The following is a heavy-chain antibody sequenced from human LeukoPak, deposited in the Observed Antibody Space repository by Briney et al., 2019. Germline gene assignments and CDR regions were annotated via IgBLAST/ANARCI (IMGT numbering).Heavy chain of an antibody. D-gene: IGHD3-16*01. J-gene: IGHJ4*02. CDR1: GYTFTSYG. V-gene: IGHV1-18*01. CDR3: ARVPAAGGSSLPRDY. CDR2: ISAYNGNT. Sequence: ASVKVSCKASGYTFTSYGISWVRQAPGQGLEWMGWISAYNGNTNYAQKLQGRVTMTTDTSTSTAYMELRSLRSDDTAVYYCARVPAAGGSSLPRDYWGQGTLVTVSS.